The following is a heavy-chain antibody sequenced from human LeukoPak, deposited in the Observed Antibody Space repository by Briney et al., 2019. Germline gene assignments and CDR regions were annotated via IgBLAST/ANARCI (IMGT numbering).Heavy chain of an antibody. CDR3: ARGHSYGYLDY. V-gene: IGHV1-2*04. CDR2: INPNNGGT. Sequence: RVASVKVSCKASGYTFTGYYMHWVRQAPGQGPEWMGWINPNNGGTNYAQKFQGWVTMTRDTSISTAYMELSRLRSDDTAVYYCARGHSYGYLDYWGQGTLVTVSS. CDR1: GYTFTGYY. J-gene: IGHJ4*02. D-gene: IGHD5-18*01.